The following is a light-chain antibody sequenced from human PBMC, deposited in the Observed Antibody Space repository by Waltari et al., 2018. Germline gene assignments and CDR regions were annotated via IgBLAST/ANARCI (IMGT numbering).Light chain of an antibody. Sequence: NFMLTQPHSVSESPGKTVTISCTRSSGSIASNYVQWYQQRPGSAPTTLIYEDNQRPSGVPDRFSCSSDSSSNSASLTISGLKTEDEADYYCQSYDDNNRRVFGGGTKLTVL. CDR2: EDN. CDR3: QSYDDNNRRV. V-gene: IGLV6-57*04. J-gene: IGLJ3*02. CDR1: SGSIASNY.